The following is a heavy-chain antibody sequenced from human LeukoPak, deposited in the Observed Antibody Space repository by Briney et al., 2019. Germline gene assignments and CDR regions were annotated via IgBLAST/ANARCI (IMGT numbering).Heavy chain of an antibody. V-gene: IGHV4-59*01. D-gene: IGHD3-22*01. CDR3: AREHYYDSSGYYYPVHWFDP. J-gene: IGHJ5*02. Sequence: SETLSLTCTVSGGSISSYYWSWIRQPPGKGLEWIGYIYYSGSTNYNPSLKSRVTISVDTSKNQFSLKLSSVTAADTAVYYRAREHYYDSSGYYYPVHWFDPWGQGTLVTVSS. CDR1: GGSISSYY. CDR2: IYYSGST.